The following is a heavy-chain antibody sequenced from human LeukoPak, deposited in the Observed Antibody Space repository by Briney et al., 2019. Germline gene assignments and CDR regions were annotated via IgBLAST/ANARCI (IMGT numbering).Heavy chain of an antibody. D-gene: IGHD3-16*01. CDR3: AKGGGGVLAS. CDR1: GFTVSSNY. Sequence: GGSLRLSCAASGFTVSSNYMSWVRQAPGKGLEWVSVTYSNGRTYYADSVKGRFTISRDNSKNTLFLQMNSLKADDTAVYYCAKGGGGVLASWGQGTLVTVSS. J-gene: IGHJ4*02. V-gene: IGHV3-53*01. CDR2: TYSNGRT.